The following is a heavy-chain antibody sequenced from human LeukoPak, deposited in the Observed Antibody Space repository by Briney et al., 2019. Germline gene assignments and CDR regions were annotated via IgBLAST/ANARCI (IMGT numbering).Heavy chain of an antibody. CDR1: GYSFTSYW. CDR2: IDPSDSYT. CDR3: ARATKNYEYYFDY. D-gene: IGHD1-7*01. J-gene: IGHJ4*02. V-gene: IGHV5-10-1*01. Sequence: GESLKISCKGSGYSFTSYWIGWVRQMPGKGLEWMGRIDPSDSYTNYSPSFQGHVTISADKSISTAYLQWSSLKASDTAMYYCARATKNYEYYFDYWGQGTLVTVSS.